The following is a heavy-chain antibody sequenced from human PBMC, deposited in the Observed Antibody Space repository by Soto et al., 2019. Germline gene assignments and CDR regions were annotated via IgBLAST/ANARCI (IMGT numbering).Heavy chain of an antibody. CDR3: ARDGPGIGYYYYGMDV. J-gene: IGHJ6*02. V-gene: IGHV4-61*01. Sequence: SETLSLTCTVSGGSVSSGSYYWSWIRQPPGKGLEWIGYIYYSGSTNYNPSLKSRVTISVDTSKNQFSLKLSSVTAADTAVYYCARDGPGIGYYYYGMDVWGQGTTVTVS. CDR1: GGSVSSGSYY. D-gene: IGHD6-13*01. CDR2: IYYSGST.